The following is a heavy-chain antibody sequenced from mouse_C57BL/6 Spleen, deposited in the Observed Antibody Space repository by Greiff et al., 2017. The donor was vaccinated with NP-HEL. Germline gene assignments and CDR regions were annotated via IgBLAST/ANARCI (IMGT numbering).Heavy chain of an antibody. J-gene: IGHJ4*01. Sequence: QVHVKQSGPGLVQPSQSLSITCTVSGFSLTSYGVHWVRQSPGKGLEWLGVIWSGGSTDSNAAFISRLSISKDNSKSQVFFKMNSLQADDTAIYYCARRGNGYYAMDYWGQGTSVTVSS. CDR2: IWSGGST. CDR1: GFSLTSYG. CDR3: ARRGNGYYAMDY. V-gene: IGHV2-2*01. D-gene: IGHD2-1*01.